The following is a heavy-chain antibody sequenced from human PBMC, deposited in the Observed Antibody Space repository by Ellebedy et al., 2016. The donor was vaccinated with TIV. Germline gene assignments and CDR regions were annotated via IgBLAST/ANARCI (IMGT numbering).Heavy chain of an antibody. Sequence: GESLKISCKASGFIFSNFPMHWVRQAPGKGLEWVAVIAYDENDEYYADSVKGRFTISRDNSKSTFYLQMNSLRAGDTAVYYCARDDYHGSGIDYWGQGTLVTVSS. CDR1: GFIFSNFP. D-gene: IGHD3-10*01. CDR2: IAYDENDE. V-gene: IGHV3-30*16. CDR3: ARDDYHGSGIDY. J-gene: IGHJ4*02.